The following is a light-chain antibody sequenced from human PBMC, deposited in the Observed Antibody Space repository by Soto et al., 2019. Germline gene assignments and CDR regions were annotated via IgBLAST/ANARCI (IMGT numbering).Light chain of an antibody. V-gene: IGKV1-5*01. Sequence: DIQMPQSPSTLSASVGDRVTITCRASQSISSWLAWYQQKPGKAPKLLIYDASSLESGVPSRFSGSGSGTEFTLTITSLQPDDFATYYCQQYNSYPWTVGQGTKVDIK. CDR2: DAS. CDR3: QQYNSYPWT. CDR1: QSISSW. J-gene: IGKJ1*01.